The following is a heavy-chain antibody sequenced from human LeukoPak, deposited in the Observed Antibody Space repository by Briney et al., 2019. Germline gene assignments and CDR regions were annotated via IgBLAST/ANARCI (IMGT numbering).Heavy chain of an antibody. V-gene: IGHV3-48*03. Sequence: QPGGSLRLSCAASGFTFSSFEMNWVRQAPGKGLEWVSYISGSGSTIYYADSVKGRFTISRVNAKNSLYLQMNSLRAEDTAVYYCARSYSSGWYEIWDYWGQGTLVTVSS. CDR3: ARSYSSGWYEIWDY. D-gene: IGHD6-19*01. CDR1: GFTFSSFE. J-gene: IGHJ4*02. CDR2: ISGSGSTI.